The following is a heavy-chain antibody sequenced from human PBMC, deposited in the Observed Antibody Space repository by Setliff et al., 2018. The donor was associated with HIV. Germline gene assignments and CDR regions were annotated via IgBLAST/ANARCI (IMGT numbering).Heavy chain of an antibody. CDR1: GFTFSDYY. CDR3: AKDGISGGAYPPYYFDY. V-gene: IGHV3-11*01. D-gene: IGHD2-15*01. J-gene: IGHJ4*01. Sequence: PGGSLRLSCAASGFTFSDYYMSWIRQAPGKGLEWVSYISSSGKTIYYADSVKGRFTISRDNSKSTLYLQMNGLRVEDTAVYYCAKDGISGGAYPPYYFDYWGHGTLVTVSS. CDR2: ISSSGKTI.